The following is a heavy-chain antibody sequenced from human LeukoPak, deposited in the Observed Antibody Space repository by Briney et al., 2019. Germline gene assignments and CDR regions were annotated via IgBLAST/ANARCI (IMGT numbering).Heavy chain of an antibody. CDR1: GFTFSSYS. CDR3: AREILEVAGNDAFDI. J-gene: IGHJ3*02. Sequence: GGSLRLSCAASGFTFSSYSMNWVRQAPGKGLEWVSSISSSSSYIYYADSVKGRFTISRDNAKNSLYLQMNSLRAEDTAVYYCAREILEVAGNDAFDIWGQGTMVTVSS. D-gene: IGHD6-19*01. CDR2: ISSSSSYI. V-gene: IGHV3-21*01.